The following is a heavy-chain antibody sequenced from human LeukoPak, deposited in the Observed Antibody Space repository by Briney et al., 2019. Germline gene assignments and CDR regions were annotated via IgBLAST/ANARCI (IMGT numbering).Heavy chain of an antibody. CDR1: HFTFSHYG. V-gene: IGHV3-33*06. CDR3: AKDAQRGFDYSNSLEN. Sequence: PGKSLTLSCVASHFTFSHYGMHWVRQAPGKGLEWVSVIWNDASNQYYADSVKGRFTISRDNSQNTVYLQMNSLRAEDTAVYYCAKDAQRGFDYSNSLENWGQGTLVTVSS. CDR2: IWNDASNQ. J-gene: IGHJ4*02. D-gene: IGHD4-11*01.